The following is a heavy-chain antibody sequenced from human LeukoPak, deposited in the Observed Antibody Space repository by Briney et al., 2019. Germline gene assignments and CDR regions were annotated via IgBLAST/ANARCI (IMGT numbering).Heavy chain of an antibody. V-gene: IGHV1-2*04. J-gene: IGHJ6*04. CDR3: ARSIIVVVPADDYGMDV. D-gene: IGHD2-2*01. Sequence: ASVKVSCKASGYTFTGYSMHWVRQAPGQGLEWMGWINPNSGGTNYAQKFQGWVTMTRDTSISTAYMELSRLRSDDTAVYYCARSIIVVVPADDYGMDVWGKGTTVTVSS. CDR1: GYTFTGYS. CDR2: INPNSGGT.